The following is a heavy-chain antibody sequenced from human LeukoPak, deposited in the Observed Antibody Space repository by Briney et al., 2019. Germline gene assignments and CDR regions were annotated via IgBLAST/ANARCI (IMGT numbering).Heavy chain of an antibody. V-gene: IGHV3-7*04. J-gene: IGHJ3*02. CDR3: ARGGTSAFDI. Sequence: GGSLRLSCAASGFSFSAYAMHWVRQAPGKGLEWVANINQDGSEKYYVDSVKGRFTISRDNAKNSLYLQMNSLRAEDTAVYYCARGGTSAFDIWGQGTMVTVSS. D-gene: IGHD1-26*01. CDR1: GFSFSAYA. CDR2: INQDGSEK.